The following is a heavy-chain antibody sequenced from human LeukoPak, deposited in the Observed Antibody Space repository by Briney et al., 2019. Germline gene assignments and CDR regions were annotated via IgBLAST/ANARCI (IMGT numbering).Heavy chain of an antibody. V-gene: IGHV4-59*01. D-gene: IGHD1-7*01. J-gene: IGHJ4*02. CDR1: GGSISSYY. CDR2: IYYSGST. CDR3: ASGNWNYYYLDY. Sequence: SETLSLTCTVSGGSISSYYWSWIRQPPGKGLEWIGYIYYSGSTNFNPSLKSRVTISLDTSKNQFSLKLGSVTAADTAVYYCASGNWNYYYLDYWGQGTLVTVSS.